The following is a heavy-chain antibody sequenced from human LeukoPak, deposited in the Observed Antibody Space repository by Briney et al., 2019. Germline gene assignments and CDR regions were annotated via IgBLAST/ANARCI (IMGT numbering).Heavy chain of an antibody. CDR1: GFTLNTHYG. CDR3: AKDPGGSYDY. J-gene: IGHJ4*02. D-gene: IGHD1-26*01. CDR2: ITASGDFT. Sequence: GGSLRLSCAASGFTLNTHYGMSWIRQAPGKGLEWVSTITASGDFTNYADSVKGRFTISRDIFKNTLYLQMNSLRVEDTAVYYCAKDPGGSYDYWGQGTLVTVSS. V-gene: IGHV3-23*01.